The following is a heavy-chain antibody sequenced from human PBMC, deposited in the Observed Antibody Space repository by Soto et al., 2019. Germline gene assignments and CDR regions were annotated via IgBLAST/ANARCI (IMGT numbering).Heavy chain of an antibody. CDR2: IVVGSGNT. CDR3: PAGADSSGWYEEGWRVDY. J-gene: IGHJ4*02. D-gene: IGHD6-19*01. Sequence: QMQLVQSGPEVKKPGTSVKVSCKASGFTFTSSAVQWVRQARGQRLEWIGWIVVGSGNTNYTQKFQERFTSTRDMSTSTAYMELSSLRSEDTAAYYCPAGADSSGWYEEGWRVDYWGQGTLVTVSS. V-gene: IGHV1-58*01. CDR1: GFTFTSSA.